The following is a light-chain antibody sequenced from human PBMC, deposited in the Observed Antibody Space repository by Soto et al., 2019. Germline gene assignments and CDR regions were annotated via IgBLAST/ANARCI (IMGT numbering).Light chain of an antibody. Sequence: QLVLTQPPSASGTPGQRVTISCSGSSSNIGSNTVNWYQQLPGTAPKLLICSNNQRPSGVPDRFSGSKSGTSASLAISGLQSEDEADYYCAAWDDSLNGRVFGGGTKVTVL. V-gene: IGLV1-44*01. CDR1: SSNIGSNT. CDR2: SNN. CDR3: AAWDDSLNGRV. J-gene: IGLJ2*01.